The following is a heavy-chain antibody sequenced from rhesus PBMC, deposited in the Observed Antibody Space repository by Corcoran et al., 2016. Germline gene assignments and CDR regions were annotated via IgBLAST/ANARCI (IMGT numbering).Heavy chain of an antibody. CDR2: INGTSGST. V-gene: IGHV4-80*01. D-gene: IGHD3-28*01. J-gene: IGHJ4*01. CDR1: GGSFRSYW. CDR3: ARSVILDY. Sequence: QVQLQESGPGLVKPSETLSLTCAVSGGSFRSYWWSWIRQPPGKGLEWIGEINGTSGSTTNHPSPKRLLTSSKDAAKNCCSRKLSSVTAAEPAGYYCARSVILDYRGQGGRVTGSS.